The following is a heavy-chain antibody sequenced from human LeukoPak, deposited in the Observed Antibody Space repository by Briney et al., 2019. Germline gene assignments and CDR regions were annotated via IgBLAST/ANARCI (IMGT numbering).Heavy chain of an antibody. D-gene: IGHD2-2*01. CDR1: GGSISSGSYY. Sequence: PSETLSLTCTVSGGSISSGSYYWSWIRQPAGKGLEWIGRIYTSGSTNYNPSLKSQVTISVDTSKNQFSLKLSSVTAADTAVYYCARSYDIVVVPAAMLRVLDYYYYYMDVWGKGTTVTISS. CDR2: IYTSGST. J-gene: IGHJ6*03. CDR3: ARSYDIVVVPAAMLRVLDYYYYYMDV. V-gene: IGHV4-61*02.